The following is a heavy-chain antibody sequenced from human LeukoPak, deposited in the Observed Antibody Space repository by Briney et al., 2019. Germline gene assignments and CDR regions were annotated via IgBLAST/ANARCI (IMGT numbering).Heavy chain of an antibody. CDR3: ARDGGDYDILTGYGY. CDR2: ISSSSSYI. Sequence: PGGSLRLSCAASGFTFSSYNMNWVRQAPGKGLEWVSSISSSSSYIYYADSVKGRFTISRDNAKNSLYLQMNSLRAEDTAVYYCARDGGDYDILTGYGYWGQGTLVTVSS. CDR1: GFTFSSYN. J-gene: IGHJ4*02. D-gene: IGHD3-9*01. V-gene: IGHV3-21*01.